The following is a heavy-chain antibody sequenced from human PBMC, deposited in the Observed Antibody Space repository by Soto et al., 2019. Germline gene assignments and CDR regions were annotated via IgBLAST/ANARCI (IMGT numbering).Heavy chain of an antibody. Sequence: QVQLQQWGAGLLKPSETLSLTCAVYDGSFSGYYWSWIRQPPGKGLEWIGEINHSGSTNYNASLKSRVTISVDTSKNQFSLKLSSVTAADTAVYYCARGLINDYGDYVAPDAFDIWGQGTMVTVSS. CDR2: INHSGST. CDR3: ARGLINDYGDYVAPDAFDI. V-gene: IGHV4-34*01. CDR1: DGSFSGYY. J-gene: IGHJ3*02. D-gene: IGHD4-17*01.